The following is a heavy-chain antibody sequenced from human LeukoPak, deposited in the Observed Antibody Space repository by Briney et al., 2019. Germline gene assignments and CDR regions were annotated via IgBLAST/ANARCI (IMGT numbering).Heavy chain of an antibody. V-gene: IGHV3-7*01. CDR2: IKQDGSEQ. Sequence: GGSLRLCCAASGFTFTRYWMAWVRQAPGKGLEWVANIKQDGSEQYHVDSVRGRFTMSRDNARSSLSLQMDSLRAEDTAVYYCARVSRSGYYGEYWGQGTPVTVSS. CDR3: ARVSRSGYYGEY. J-gene: IGHJ4*02. CDR1: GFTFTRYW. D-gene: IGHD3-3*01.